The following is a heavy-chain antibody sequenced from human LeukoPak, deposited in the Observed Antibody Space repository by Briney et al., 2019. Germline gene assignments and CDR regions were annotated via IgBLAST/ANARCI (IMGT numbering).Heavy chain of an antibody. CDR2: ISAYNGNT. CDR3: ARDSPFIAAGGYNWFDP. Sequence: ASVKVSCKASGYTFTSYGISWVRQAPGQGLEWMGWISAYNGNTNYAQKLQGRVTMTTGTSTSTAYMELRSLRSDDTAVYYCARDSPFIAAGGYNWFDPWGQGTLVTVSS. CDR1: GYTFTSYG. D-gene: IGHD6-13*01. J-gene: IGHJ5*02. V-gene: IGHV1-18*01.